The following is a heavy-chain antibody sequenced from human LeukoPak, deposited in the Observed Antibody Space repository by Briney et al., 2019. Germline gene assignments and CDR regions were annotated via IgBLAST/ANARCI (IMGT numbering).Heavy chain of an antibody. J-gene: IGHJ4*02. D-gene: IGHD3-9*01. Sequence: SETLSLTCTVSGGSISSYYWSLIRQPPGKGLEWIGYIYYSGSTNYNPSLKSRVTISVDTSKNQFSLKLSSVTAADTAVYYCARGYHDILTGYYSDYWGQGTLVTVSS. CDR2: IYYSGST. CDR3: ARGYHDILTGYYSDY. V-gene: IGHV4-59*01. CDR1: GGSISSYY.